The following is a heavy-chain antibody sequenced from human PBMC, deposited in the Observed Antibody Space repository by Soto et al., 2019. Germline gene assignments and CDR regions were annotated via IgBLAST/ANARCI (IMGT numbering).Heavy chain of an antibody. J-gene: IGHJ4*02. CDR1: GYTFTGYY. D-gene: IGHD2-2*01. CDR3: ARDFLYCSSTSCYPQYYFDY. Sequence: GGPVKVSCRASGYTFTGYYMHWVRQAPGQGLEWMGWINPNSGGTNYAQKFQGWITMTRDTSISTAYMELSRLRSDDTAVYYCARDFLYCSSTSCYPQYYFDYWGQGTLVTVSS. CDR2: INPNSGGT. V-gene: IGHV1-2*04.